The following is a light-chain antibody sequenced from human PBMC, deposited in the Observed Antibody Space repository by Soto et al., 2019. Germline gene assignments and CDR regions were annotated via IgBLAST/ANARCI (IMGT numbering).Light chain of an antibody. Sequence: EIVRMQSPGTRSVSPGERATLSCRASQALRRTYIAWYQQKLGQAPRVLIYGASNRATGIPDRFSGSGSGTDFTLTISRLEPEDFAVYYCHQYDNAPQTFGQGTKVDIK. CDR2: GAS. V-gene: IGKV3-20*01. CDR3: HQYDNAPQT. J-gene: IGKJ2*01. CDR1: QALRRTY.